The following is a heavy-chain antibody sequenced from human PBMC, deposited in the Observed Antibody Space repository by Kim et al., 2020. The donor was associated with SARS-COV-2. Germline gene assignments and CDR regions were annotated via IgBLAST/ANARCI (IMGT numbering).Heavy chain of an antibody. J-gene: IGHJ4*02. CDR1: GGSISSSDW. V-gene: IGHV4-4*02. CDR3: ATGGIAAAYFDY. Sequence: SETLSLTCAVSGGSISSSDWWSWVRQPPGKGLEWIGEIYHSGSTNYSPSLKSRVTISVDKSKNQFSLKLNSVTAADTAVYFCATGGIAAAYFDYWGQGTLVTVSS. D-gene: IGHD6-13*01. CDR2: IYHSGST.